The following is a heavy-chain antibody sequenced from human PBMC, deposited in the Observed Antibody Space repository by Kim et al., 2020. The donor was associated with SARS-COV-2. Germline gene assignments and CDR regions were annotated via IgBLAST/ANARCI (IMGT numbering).Heavy chain of an antibody. CDR2: IYYSGST. CDR1: GGSISSGGYY. Sequence: SETLSLTCTVSGGSISSGGYYWSWIRQHPGKGLEWIGYIYYSGSTYYNPSLKSRVTISVDTSKNQFSLKLSSVTAADTAVYYCARTKYYYDSSGYNPWFDPWGQGTLVTVSS. D-gene: IGHD3-22*01. CDR3: ARTKYYYDSSGYNPWFDP. V-gene: IGHV4-31*03. J-gene: IGHJ5*02.